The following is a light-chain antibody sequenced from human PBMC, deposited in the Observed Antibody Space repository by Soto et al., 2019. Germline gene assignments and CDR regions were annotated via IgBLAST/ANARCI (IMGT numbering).Light chain of an antibody. V-gene: IGLV2-14*01. Sequence: QSALTQPASVSGSPGQSITISCTGTSSDVGGYNYVSWYQQYPGRAPKLMIYEVTHRPSGVSNRFSGSKSGNTASLTISGLQAEDEANYYCSSYAGGGTSRVFGTGTKVTVL. CDR2: EVT. J-gene: IGLJ1*01. CDR1: SSDVGGYNY. CDR3: SSYAGGGTSRV.